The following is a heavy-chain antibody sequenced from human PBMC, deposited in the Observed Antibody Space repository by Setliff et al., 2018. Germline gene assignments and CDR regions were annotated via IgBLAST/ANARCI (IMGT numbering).Heavy chain of an antibody. CDR1: DGSLSDYH. Sequence: SETLSLTCAVYDGSLSDYHWSWIRQSPGKGLEWIAEVHRSGTANYNPSLTSRVTISLDTSKNQFSLSLQSVTAADSAVYYCARLKVGNNWPDYWGQGTLVTVSS. V-gene: IGHV4-34*01. D-gene: IGHD1-1*01. J-gene: IGHJ4*02. CDR3: ARLKVGNNWPDY. CDR2: VHRSGTA.